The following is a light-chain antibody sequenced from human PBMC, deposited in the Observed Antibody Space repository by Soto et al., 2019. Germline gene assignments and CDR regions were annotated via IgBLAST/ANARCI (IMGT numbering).Light chain of an antibody. V-gene: IGKV3-15*01. CDR3: QQYNDWPPEYT. CDR2: GAS. J-gene: IGKJ2*01. Sequence: EVVMTQSPATLSVSPGERATLSCRASRSVSNNLAWYQQKPGQAPRLLIQGASTRAAGVPARFSGGGSGTEFTLTISSLQSEDFGIYACQQYNDWPPEYTFGQGTKLEIK. CDR1: RSVSNN.